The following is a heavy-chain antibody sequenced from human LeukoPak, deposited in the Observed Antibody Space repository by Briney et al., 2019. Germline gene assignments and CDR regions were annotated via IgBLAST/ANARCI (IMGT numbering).Heavy chain of an antibody. CDR2: ISAYNGNT. CDR3: ARTQRITIFGVVIASTMDV. CDR1: GYTFTSYG. D-gene: IGHD3-3*01. J-gene: IGHJ6*03. V-gene: IGHV1-18*01. Sequence: ASVKVSCKASGYTFTSYGISWVRQAPGQGLEWMGWISAYNGNTNYAQKLQGRVTMTTDTSTSTAYMELRSLRSDDTAVHYCARTQRITIFGVVIASTMDVWGKGTTVTVSS.